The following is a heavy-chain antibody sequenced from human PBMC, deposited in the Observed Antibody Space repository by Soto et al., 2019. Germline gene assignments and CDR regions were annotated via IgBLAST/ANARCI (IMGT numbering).Heavy chain of an antibody. Sequence: GGSLRLSCAASGFTFDDYGMSWVRQAPGKGLEWVSGINWNGGSTGYADSVKGRFTISRDNAKNTLYLQMNSLRAEDTAVYYCAKDLPHPYDFGSGYYIEYYYGMDVWGQGTTVTVSS. CDR1: GFTFDDYG. V-gene: IGHV3-20*04. D-gene: IGHD3-3*01. J-gene: IGHJ6*02. CDR2: INWNGGST. CDR3: AKDLPHPYDFGSGYYIEYYYGMDV.